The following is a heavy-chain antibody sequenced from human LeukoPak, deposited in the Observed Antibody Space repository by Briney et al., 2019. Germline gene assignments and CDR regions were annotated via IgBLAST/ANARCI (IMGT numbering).Heavy chain of an antibody. J-gene: IGHJ4*02. V-gene: IGHV3-74*01. CDR3: ARRNPELGKSYDY. CDR1: GFTFSSYW. D-gene: IGHD7-27*01. Sequence: PGGSLRLSCAASGFTFSSYWMHWVRQPPGKGLVWVPRISGDGTTTYADSVKGRFTISRDNAKNTLFLQMNSLRAEDTAVYYCARRNPELGKSYDYWGQGTLVTVSS. CDR2: ISGDGTT.